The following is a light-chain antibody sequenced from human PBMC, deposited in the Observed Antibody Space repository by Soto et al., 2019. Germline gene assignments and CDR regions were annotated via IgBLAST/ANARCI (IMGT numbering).Light chain of an antibody. J-gene: IGKJ1*01. CDR3: QQSYKTPQT. Sequence: DIQMTQSPSSLSASVGDRVTITCRASQSISSYLNWYQQTPGKAPKLLIYAASSLRSGVPSRFSGSGSGTDFTLTISSLQPEDFATYYCQQSYKTPQTFGQGTKVDIK. V-gene: IGKV1-39*01. CDR2: AAS. CDR1: QSISSY.